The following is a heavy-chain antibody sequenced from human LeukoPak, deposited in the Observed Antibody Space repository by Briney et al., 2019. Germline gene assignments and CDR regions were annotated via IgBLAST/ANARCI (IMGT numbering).Heavy chain of an antibody. CDR2: IIPILGTA. D-gene: IGHD2-15*01. CDR3: ASVVVVAAADYYYFDY. V-gene: IGHV1-69*13. Sequence: SVKVSCKASGGTFSSYAISWVRQAPGQGLEWMGGIIPILGTANYAQKFQGRVTITADESTSTAYMELSSLRSEDTAVYYCASVVVVAAADYYYFDYWGQGTPVTVSS. CDR1: GGTFSSYA. J-gene: IGHJ4*02.